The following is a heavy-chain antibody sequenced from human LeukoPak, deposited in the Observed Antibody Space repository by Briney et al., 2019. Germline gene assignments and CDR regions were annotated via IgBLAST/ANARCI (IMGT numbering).Heavy chain of an antibody. CDR3: AREYSSSWSYANNFDY. V-gene: IGHV3-23*01. CDR1: GFTFSNAW. Sequence: GGSLRLSCAASGFTFSNAWMSWVRQAPGKGLEWVSAISGSGGSTYYADSVKGRFTISRDNSKNTLYLQMNSLRAEDTAVYYCAREYSSSWSYANNFDYWGQGTLVTVSS. CDR2: ISGSGGST. J-gene: IGHJ4*02. D-gene: IGHD6-13*01.